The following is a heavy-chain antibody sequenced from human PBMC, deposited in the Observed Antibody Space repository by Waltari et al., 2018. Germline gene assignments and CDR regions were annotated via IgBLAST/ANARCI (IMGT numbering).Heavy chain of an antibody. CDR1: GFTFSSYG. V-gene: IGHV4-4*01. Sequence: QVQLVESGGGVVQPGRSLRLSCAASGFTFSSYGMHWVRQAPGKGLEWIGEIWHSGNTNYSPSLNSRVTVLVDKSKNQFSLKLSSVTAADTAVYWCARVQCSEDSCYGGAWFDPWGQGTLVTVSS. CDR3: ARVQCSEDSCYGGAWFDP. D-gene: IGHD2-15*01. CDR2: IWHSGNT. J-gene: IGHJ5*02.